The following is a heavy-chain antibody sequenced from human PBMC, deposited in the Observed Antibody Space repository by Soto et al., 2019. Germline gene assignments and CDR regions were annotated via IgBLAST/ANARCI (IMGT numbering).Heavy chain of an antibody. D-gene: IGHD3-10*01. J-gene: IGHJ5*01. CDR3: AKDLPGELLPTCFDS. Sequence: GGSLRLSSATSGFTFNTNGMHWVRQAPGKGLEWVAFIWYDGSNQYYTDSVKGRFTISRDNSKSTLYLQMTSLRVEDTALYYCAKDLPGELLPTCFDSWGPGTLVTVSS. CDR2: IWYDGSNQ. V-gene: IGHV3-30*02. CDR1: GFTFNTNG.